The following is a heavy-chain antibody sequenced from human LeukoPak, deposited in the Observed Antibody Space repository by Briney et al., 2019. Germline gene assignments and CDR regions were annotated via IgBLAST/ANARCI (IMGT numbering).Heavy chain of an antibody. Sequence: PGGSLRLSCAASGFTFSSYSMNWVRQAPGKGLEWVSYISSSSSTIYYADSVKGRFTISRDNAKNSLYLQMNNLRADDTAVYYCARDDYDSSTPYYFDYWGQGILVTVSS. V-gene: IGHV3-48*01. CDR2: ISSSSSTI. D-gene: IGHD3-22*01. J-gene: IGHJ4*02. CDR3: ARDDYDSSTPYYFDY. CDR1: GFTFSSYS.